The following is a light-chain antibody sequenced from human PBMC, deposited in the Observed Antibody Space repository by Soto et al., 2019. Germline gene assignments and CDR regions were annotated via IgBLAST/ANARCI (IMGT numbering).Light chain of an antibody. V-gene: IGLV2-14*01. CDR1: SSDFGDDKY. Sequence: QSALSQPASASGSPGQSITMSCTGSSSDFGDDKYVSWYQQQPGKGPNLLIYGVTNRPSGVSNRFSGSKSGNTASLTISGLQVEDEADYFCGSFTTSSIWLFGGGTKLTVL. CDR2: GVT. J-gene: IGLJ3*02. CDR3: GSFTTSSIWL.